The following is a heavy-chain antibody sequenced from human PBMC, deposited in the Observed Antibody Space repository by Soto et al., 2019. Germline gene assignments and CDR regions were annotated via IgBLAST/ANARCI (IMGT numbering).Heavy chain of an antibody. CDR1: GFTFSSYA. Sequence: PGGSLRLSCAASGFTFSSYAMHWVRQAPGKGLEWVAVISYDGSNKYYADSVKGRFTISRDNSKNTLYLQMNSLRAEDTAVYYCARGRDGYNIVLHWGQGTLVTVSS. D-gene: IGHD3-16*02. V-gene: IGHV3-30-3*01. CDR2: ISYDGSNK. CDR3: ARGRDGYNIVLH. J-gene: IGHJ4*02.